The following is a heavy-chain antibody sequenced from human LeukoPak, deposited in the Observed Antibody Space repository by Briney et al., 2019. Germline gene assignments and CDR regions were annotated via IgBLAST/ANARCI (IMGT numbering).Heavy chain of an antibody. Sequence: SETLSLTCTVSGGSISSYYWSWIRQPPGKGLEWIGYIYYSGSTNYNPSLKSRVTISVDTSKNQFSLKLSSVTAADTAVYYCARVGYSYGFDTYYYYYYYMDVWGKGTTVTVSS. CDR1: GGSISSYY. CDR3: ARVGYSYGFDTYYYYYYYMDV. J-gene: IGHJ6*03. D-gene: IGHD5-18*01. CDR2: IYYSGST. V-gene: IGHV4-59*01.